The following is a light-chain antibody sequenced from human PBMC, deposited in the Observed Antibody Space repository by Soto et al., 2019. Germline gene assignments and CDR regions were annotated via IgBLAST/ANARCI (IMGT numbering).Light chain of an antibody. Sequence: QSALTQPASVSGSPGQSITISCTGTSSDVGGYNYVSWYQQHPGKAPKLMIYEVSNRPPGVSNRFSGSKSGNTASLTISGLQAEDEADYYCNSYTSSNTLNWVFGGGTKLTVL. CDR2: EVS. V-gene: IGLV2-14*01. J-gene: IGLJ3*02. CDR1: SSDVGGYNY. CDR3: NSYTSSNTLNWV.